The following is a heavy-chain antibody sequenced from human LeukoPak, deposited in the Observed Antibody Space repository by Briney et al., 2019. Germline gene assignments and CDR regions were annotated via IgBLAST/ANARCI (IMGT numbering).Heavy chain of an antibody. CDR3: ARDSLAAAGIDY. CDR2: IYYSGST. V-gene: IGHV4-59*06. Sequence: SETLSLTCTVSGGSISSYYWSWIRQHPGXGLEWIGYIYYSGSTYYNPSLKSRVTISVDTSKNQFSLKLSSVTAADTAVYYCARDSLAAAGIDYWGQGTLVTVSS. CDR1: GGSISSYY. D-gene: IGHD6-13*01. J-gene: IGHJ4*02.